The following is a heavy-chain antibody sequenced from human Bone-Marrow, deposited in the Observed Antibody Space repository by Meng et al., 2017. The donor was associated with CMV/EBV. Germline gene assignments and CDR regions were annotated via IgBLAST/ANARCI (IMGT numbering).Heavy chain of an antibody. CDR1: GFTVSSSY. CDR3: ARRRYGSGTLDY. J-gene: IGHJ4*02. V-gene: IGHV3-53*01. CDR2: IYSAGTT. D-gene: IGHD3-10*01. Sequence: GGSLRLSCAASGFTVSSSYLSWVRQAPGKGLEWVSVIYSAGTTHYADSVKGRFTISRDHSKNTMYLQMNSLRAEDKAVYYCARRRYGSGTLDYWGQGTLVTVSS.